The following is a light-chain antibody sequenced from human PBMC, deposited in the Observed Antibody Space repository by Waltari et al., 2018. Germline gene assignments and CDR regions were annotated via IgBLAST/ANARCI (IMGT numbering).Light chain of an antibody. J-gene: IGKJ2*01. Sequence: DIQMTQSPSSLSASVGDRVTITCRASQSISNCLNWYHQRPGKAPQLLIFAASSLQTGVPSRFSGSGSGTDFTLTISSLQPEDFVTYYCQQSYTSPQYTFGQGTKLDIK. CDR1: QSISNC. CDR2: AAS. V-gene: IGKV1-39*01. CDR3: QQSYTSPQYT.